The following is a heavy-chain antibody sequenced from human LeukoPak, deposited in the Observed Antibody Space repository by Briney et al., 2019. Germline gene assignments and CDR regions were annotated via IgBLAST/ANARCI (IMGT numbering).Heavy chain of an antibody. D-gene: IGHD4-17*01. Sequence: GESLKISCQGSGFKFTDCWIGWVRQMPGKGLEWMGVIYPYDSETTYSPSFQGQVTISADKSINTAYMQWSSLKASDTAMYYCARPGATVTNTNYYFDLWGRGTLVTVSS. CDR1: GFKFTDCW. CDR3: ARPGATVTNTNYYFDL. V-gene: IGHV5-51*01. CDR2: IYPYDSET. J-gene: IGHJ2*01.